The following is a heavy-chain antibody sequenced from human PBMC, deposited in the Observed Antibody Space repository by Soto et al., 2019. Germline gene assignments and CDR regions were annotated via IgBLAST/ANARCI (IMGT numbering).Heavy chain of an antibody. V-gene: IGHV1-3*01. CDR2: INAGNGNT. CDR1: GYTFTSYP. D-gene: IGHD3-3*01. Sequence: QVQFVQSGAEVKKPGASVKVSCRASGYTFTSYPLHWVRQAPGQRFEWMGWINAGNGNTRFSPKFQDRVIMTRDTSASTIHMELSSLRSEDTAVYYCAREARTISGVVLLDYWGQGTLVTVSS. CDR3: AREARTISGVVLLDY. J-gene: IGHJ4*02.